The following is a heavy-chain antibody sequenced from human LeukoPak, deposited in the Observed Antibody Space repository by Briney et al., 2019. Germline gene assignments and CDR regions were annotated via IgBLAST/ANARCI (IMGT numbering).Heavy chain of an antibody. V-gene: IGHV4-31*03. CDR2: IYYSGST. CDR3: ARVGDDYYDSSGQYLDY. D-gene: IGHD3-22*01. CDR1: GGSISSGGYY. J-gene: IGHJ4*02. Sequence: SETLSLTCTVSGGSISSGGYYWSWIRQHPGKGLEWIGYIYYSGSTYYNPSLKSRVTISVDTSKNQFSLKLSSVTAADTAVYYCARVGDDYYDSSGQYLDYWGQGTLVTVSS.